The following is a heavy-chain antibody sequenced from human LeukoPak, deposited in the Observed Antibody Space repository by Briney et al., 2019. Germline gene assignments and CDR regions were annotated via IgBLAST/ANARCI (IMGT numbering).Heavy chain of an antibody. CDR3: VRGGDGGYYFDS. Sequence: SETLSLTCGVYGGSFCGYWSWIRQPPGEGLEWIAEIKHTGNTNYNPSLKSRVTLSIDTSDHQFSLNLRSVTAADTAVYYCVRGGDGGYYFDSWGQGALVTVSS. V-gene: IGHV4-34*01. D-gene: IGHD3-10*01. CDR1: GGSFCGY. J-gene: IGHJ4*02. CDR2: IKHTGNT.